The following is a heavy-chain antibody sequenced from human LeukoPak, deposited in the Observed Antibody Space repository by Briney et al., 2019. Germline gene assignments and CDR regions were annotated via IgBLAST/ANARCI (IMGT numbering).Heavy chain of an antibody. CDR1: GFTFSSYA. J-gene: IGHJ3*02. D-gene: IGHD3-22*01. V-gene: IGHV3-30*04. CDR3: ARDGGVEYYDSSGYGAFDI. Sequence: GGSLRLSCAASGFTFSSYAMHWVRQAPGKGLEWVAVISYDGSNKYYADSVKGRFTISRDNSKNTLYLQMNSLRAEDTAVYYCARDGGVEYYDSSGYGAFDIWGQGTMVTVSS. CDR2: ISYDGSNK.